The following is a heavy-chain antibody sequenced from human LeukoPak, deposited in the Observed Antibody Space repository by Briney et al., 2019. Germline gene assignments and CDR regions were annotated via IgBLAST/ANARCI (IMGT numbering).Heavy chain of an antibody. D-gene: IGHD4-17*01. Sequence: ASMKVSCKASGYTLTSYDINWVRQAPGQGLEWMGWMNPNSGNTGYAQKFQGRVTMTRNTSISTAYMELSSLGSEDSAVYYCAAELYGVYTDCCTFHLWGQGTLVTVSS. CDR3: AAELYGVYTDCCTFHL. CDR1: GYTLTSYD. V-gene: IGHV1-8*01. CDR2: MNPNSGNT. J-gene: IGHJ3*01.